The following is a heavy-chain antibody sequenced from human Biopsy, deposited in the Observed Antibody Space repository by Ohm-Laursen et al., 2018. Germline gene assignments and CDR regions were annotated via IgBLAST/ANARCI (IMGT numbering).Heavy chain of an antibody. D-gene: IGHD2-15*01. CDR1: GGSISSFY. Sequence: TLSLTCAASGGSISSFYWTWIRQPPGKGPEWIRDISDSGSTNYKPSLKSRVIISVDTSKNQFSLNLSSVTAADTAVYYCARRGSGGRSFDHWGQGTLVTVSS. CDR3: ARRGSGGRSFDH. CDR2: ISDSGST. J-gene: IGHJ4*02. V-gene: IGHV4-59*08.